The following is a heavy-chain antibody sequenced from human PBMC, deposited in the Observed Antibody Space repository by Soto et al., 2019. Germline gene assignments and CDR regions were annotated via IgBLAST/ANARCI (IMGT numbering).Heavy chain of an antibody. V-gene: IGHV3-23*01. CDR2: TGATGRTT. D-gene: IGHD1-20*01. CDR1: GFTFNVYA. J-gene: IGHJ4*02. CDR3: ATVHNTSRSFDY. Sequence: RISCAAAGFTFNVYAMTWVRQAPGKGLEWVSTTGATGRTTYYSDSVKGRFTVSRDNSKNTLDLQMSNLRAEDTAVYYCATVHNTSRSFDYWGQGTLVTVSS.